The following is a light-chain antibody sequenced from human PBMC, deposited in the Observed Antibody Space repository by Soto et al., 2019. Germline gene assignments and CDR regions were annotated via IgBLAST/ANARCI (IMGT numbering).Light chain of an antibody. CDR2: DAS. CDR1: QSVSSN. Sequence: EIVMTQSPATLSVSPGERATLSCRASQSVSSNLAWYQQKPGQAPRLLIYDASTRATGIPASFSGSGAGTECTLTISSLQSEDFAVYHCQQYHNWPPITFGQGTRLEIK. CDR3: QQYHNWPPIT. J-gene: IGKJ5*01. V-gene: IGKV3-15*01.